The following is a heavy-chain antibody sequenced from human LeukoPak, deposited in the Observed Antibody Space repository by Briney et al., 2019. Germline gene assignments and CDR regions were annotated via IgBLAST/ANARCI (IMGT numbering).Heavy chain of an antibody. V-gene: IGHV3-15*01. Sequence: GGSLRLSCVVSGLGFGEAWMTWVRQAPGKGPEWVGRIKSRGGGGTTDYAAPVQGRFFISRDDSKNTLYLQMNSLKIEDSAVYYCAKDRPYTAGGDLTYWGQGTLVTVSS. CDR1: GLGFGEAW. D-gene: IGHD3-16*01. J-gene: IGHJ4*02. CDR3: AKDRPYTAGGDLTY. CDR2: IKSRGGGGTT.